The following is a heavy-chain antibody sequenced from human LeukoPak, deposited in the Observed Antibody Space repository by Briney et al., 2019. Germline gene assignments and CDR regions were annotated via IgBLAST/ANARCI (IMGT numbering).Heavy chain of an antibody. CDR2: INPKSGAT. J-gene: IGHJ4*02. V-gene: IGHV1-2*02. D-gene: IGHD2-8*01. CDR1: GYTFTDYY. CDR3: ARGTCTKGACYPVGNFDY. Sequence: GASVKVSCKASGYTFTDYYLHWVRQAPGQGLEWMGWINPKSGATGYAQNLQGRVTMTRDTSITTAYMELTSLRSDDTAVYYCARGTCTKGACYPVGNFDYWGQGILLTVSS.